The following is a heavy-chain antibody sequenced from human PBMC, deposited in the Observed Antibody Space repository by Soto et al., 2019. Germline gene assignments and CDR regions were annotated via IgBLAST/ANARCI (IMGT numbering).Heavy chain of an antibody. CDR1: GGSVTSGNYY. J-gene: IGHJ4*02. CDR2: IYYSGST. CDR3: ARGPVVTPFVDY. Sequence: QVQLQESGPGLVKPSETLSLTCTVSGGSVTSGNYYWSWIRQPPGKGLEWIGHIYYSGSTNYNPSIESRATISVDASKNQFPLKLSSVTAADTAVYYCARGPVVTPFVDYWGQGTLVTVSS. D-gene: IGHD2-21*02. V-gene: IGHV4-61*01.